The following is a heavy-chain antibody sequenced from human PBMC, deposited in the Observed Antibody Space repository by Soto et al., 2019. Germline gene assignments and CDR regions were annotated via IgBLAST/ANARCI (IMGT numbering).Heavy chain of an antibody. V-gene: IGHV6-1*01. CDR3: ARDIKPYYYDSSGYYLENWFDP. Sequence: SQTLSLTCAISGDSVSSNSAAWNWIRQSPSRGLEWLGRTYYRSKWYNDYAVSVKSRITINPDTSKNQFSLQLNSVTPEDTAVYYCARDIKPYYYDSSGYYLENWFDPWGQGTLVTVS. D-gene: IGHD3-22*01. CDR1: GDSVSSNSAA. CDR2: TYYRSKWYN. J-gene: IGHJ5*02.